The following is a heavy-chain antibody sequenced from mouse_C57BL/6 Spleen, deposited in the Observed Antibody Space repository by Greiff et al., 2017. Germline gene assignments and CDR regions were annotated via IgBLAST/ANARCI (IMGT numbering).Heavy chain of an antibody. D-gene: IGHD1-1*02. CDR1: GFTFTDYY. Sequence: EVQRQQSEAGLVQPGSSMTLSCTASGFTFTDYYLAWFRQVPEKGLEWVANFNYDGGSTYYLPSFKSRFIISRDNAKNILYLEMRSLTSEETDTYYCARDAKLGGGGFAYWGQGTMLTVSA. CDR3: ARDAKLGGGGFAY. CDR2: FNYDGGST. V-gene: IGHV5-16*01. J-gene: IGHJ2*01.